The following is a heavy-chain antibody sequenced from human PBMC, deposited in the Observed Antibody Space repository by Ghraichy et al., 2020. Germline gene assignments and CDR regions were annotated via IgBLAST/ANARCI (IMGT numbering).Heavy chain of an antibody. CDR1: GFTFSSYS. Sequence: GESLNISCAASGFTFSSYSMNWVRQAPGKGLEWVSYISSSSSTIYYADSVKGRFTISRDNAKNSLYLQMNSLRDEDTAVYYCARDLGWLATNWFDPWGQGTLVTVSS. J-gene: IGHJ5*02. CDR3: ARDLGWLATNWFDP. D-gene: IGHD6-19*01. V-gene: IGHV3-48*02. CDR2: ISSSSSTI.